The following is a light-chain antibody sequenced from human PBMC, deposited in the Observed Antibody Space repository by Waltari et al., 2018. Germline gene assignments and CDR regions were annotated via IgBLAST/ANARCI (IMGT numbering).Light chain of an antibody. CDR3: QQYYSFPPIT. J-gene: IGKJ3*01. CDR2: AAS. V-gene: IGKV1D-8*01. Sequence: VIWMPQSPSLLSASTGERVTISCQMSQGISSYLAWYQQKPGKAPELLIYAASTLQSGVPSRCSGSGSGTDFTLTISCLQSEDCATYYCQQYYSFPPITFGPGTKVDIK. CDR1: QGISSY.